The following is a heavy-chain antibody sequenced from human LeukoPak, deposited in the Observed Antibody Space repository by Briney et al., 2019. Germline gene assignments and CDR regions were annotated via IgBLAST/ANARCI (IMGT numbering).Heavy chain of an antibody. CDR1: GGSISSSSYY. D-gene: IGHD3-22*01. CDR2: IYYSGST. CDR3: ASYDSSVIQFDY. J-gene: IGHJ4*02. Sequence: PSETLSLTCTVSGGSISSSSYYWGWIRQPPGKGLEWIGSIYYSGSTYYNPSLKSRVTISVDTSKNQFSLKLSSVTAADTAVYYCASYDSSVIQFDYWGQGTLVTVSS. V-gene: IGHV4-39*01.